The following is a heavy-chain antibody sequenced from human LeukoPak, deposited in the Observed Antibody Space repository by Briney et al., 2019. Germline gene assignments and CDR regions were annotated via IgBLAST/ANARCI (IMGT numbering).Heavy chain of an antibody. V-gene: IGHV3-64D*06. Sequence: VVQPGRSLRLSCAASGFTFSSYAMHWARQAPGKGLEYVSAISSHGGNTYYADSVKGRFTVSRDNSKNTLYLQMSSLRAEDTAVYYCVKAYSSGWWEFYWGQGTLVTVSS. CDR1: GFTFSSYA. CDR3: VKAYSSGWWEFY. D-gene: IGHD6-19*01. J-gene: IGHJ4*02. CDR2: ISSHGGNT.